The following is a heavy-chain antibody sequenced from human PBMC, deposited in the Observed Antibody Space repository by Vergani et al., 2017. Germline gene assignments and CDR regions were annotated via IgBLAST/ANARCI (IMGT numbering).Heavy chain of an antibody. D-gene: IGHD3-10*01. J-gene: IGHJ6*02. V-gene: IGHV3-21*01. CDR1: GFSFRNAW. CDR3: ARDSSYYGSGSYPYYYYYGMDV. Sequence: EVQLVESGGGIVKPGGSLRLSCVASGFSFRNAWMNWVGRTPGKGLEWVSSISSSSSYIYYADLVKGRFTISRDNAKNSLYLQMNSLRAEDTAVYYCARDSSYYGSGSYPYYYYYGMDVWGQGTTVTVSS. CDR2: ISSSSSYI.